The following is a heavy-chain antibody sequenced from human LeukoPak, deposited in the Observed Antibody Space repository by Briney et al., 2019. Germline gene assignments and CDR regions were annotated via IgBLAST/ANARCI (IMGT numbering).Heavy chain of an antibody. V-gene: IGHV1-8*03. J-gene: IGHJ4*02. CDR2: MNPNSGNT. CDR3: ARGFWSGSQGGY. Sequence: EASVKVSCNASGYTFTSYDINWVRQATGQGLEWMGWMNPNSGNTGYAQKFQGRVTITRNTSISTAYMELSSLRSEDTAVYYCARGFWSGSQGGYWGQGTLVTVSS. CDR1: GYTFTSYD. D-gene: IGHD3-3*01.